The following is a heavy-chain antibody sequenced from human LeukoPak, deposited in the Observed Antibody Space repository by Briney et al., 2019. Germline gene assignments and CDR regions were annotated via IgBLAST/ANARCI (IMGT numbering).Heavy chain of an antibody. CDR1: GFTVSSNY. CDR3: ARLRGGSGSAQPLVFDY. Sequence: GGSLRLSCAASGFTVSSNYMSWVRQAPGKGLEWVSVIYSGGSTYYADSVKGRLTISRDSSKNTLYLQMNSLRAEDTAVYYCARLRGGSGSAQPLVFDYWGQGTLVTVSS. V-gene: IGHV3-53*01. D-gene: IGHD3-10*01. CDR2: IYSGGST. J-gene: IGHJ4*02.